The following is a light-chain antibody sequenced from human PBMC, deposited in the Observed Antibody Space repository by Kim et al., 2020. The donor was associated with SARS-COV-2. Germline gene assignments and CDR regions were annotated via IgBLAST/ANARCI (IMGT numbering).Light chain of an antibody. V-gene: IGKV1-39*01. CDR1: QNINNY. J-gene: IGKJ2*01. CDR2: DAS. CDR3: QQTYNSPFT. Sequence: DIQMTQSPSSLSASVGDRVTITCRTSQNINNYLNWYQQRPGKAPKLLIYDASNLQSGVPSTFSGSGSGTDFTLTISSLQPEDFATYYCQQTYNSPFTFGQGAKLEI.